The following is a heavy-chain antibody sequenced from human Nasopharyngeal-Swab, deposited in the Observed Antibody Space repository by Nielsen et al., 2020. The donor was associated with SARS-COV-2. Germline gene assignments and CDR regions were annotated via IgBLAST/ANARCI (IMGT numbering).Heavy chain of an antibody. CDR3: ARDYYDSSGSAKGNDY. V-gene: IGHV3-20*04. J-gene: IGHJ4*02. Sequence: GESLKISCAASGFTFDDYGMSWVRQAPGKGLEWVSGINWNGGSTGYADSVKGRFTISRDNAKNSLYLQMNSLRAEDTALYYSARDYYDSSGSAKGNDYWGQGTLVTVSS. CDR2: INWNGGST. D-gene: IGHD3-22*01. CDR1: GFTFDDYG.